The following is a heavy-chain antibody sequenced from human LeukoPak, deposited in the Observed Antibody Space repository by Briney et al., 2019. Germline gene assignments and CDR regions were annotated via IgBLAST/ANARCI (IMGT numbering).Heavy chain of an antibody. CDR2: INPSGGST. CDR3: ARVLLYSSVHTDLDY. Sequence: GASEKVSCKASGGTFSRYAISWVRQAPGQGLEWMGIINPSGGSTSYAQKFQGRVTMTRDTSTSTVYMELSSLRSEDTAVYYCARVLLYSSVHTDLDYWGQGTLVTVSS. D-gene: IGHD6-25*01. CDR1: GGTFSRYA. J-gene: IGHJ4*02. V-gene: IGHV1-46*01.